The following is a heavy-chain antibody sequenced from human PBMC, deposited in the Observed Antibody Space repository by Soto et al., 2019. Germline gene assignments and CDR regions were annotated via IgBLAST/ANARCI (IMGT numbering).Heavy chain of an antibody. CDR3: ARGDSTDCSNGVCSFFYTPDTDV. CDR2: INPKSGGT. V-gene: IGHV1-2*04. CDR1: GYSLTHCH. D-gene: IGHD2-8*01. Sequence: GSVQVSCKPSGYSLTHCHIHWVRQAHGQGLEWVGRINPKSGGTSTAQKFQGWVTMTTDTSISTASMELTRLTSDDTAIYYCARGDSTDCSNGVCSFFYTPDTDVCRQGTSVTVAS. J-gene: IGHJ6*02.